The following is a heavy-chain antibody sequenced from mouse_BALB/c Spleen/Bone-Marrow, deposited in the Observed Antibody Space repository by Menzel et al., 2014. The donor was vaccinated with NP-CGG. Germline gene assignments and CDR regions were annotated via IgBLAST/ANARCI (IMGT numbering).Heavy chain of an antibody. Sequence: VQLVESGPGLVAPSQSLSITCTVSGFSLTGYGVNWVRQPPGKGLEWLGMIWGDGSTDYNSALKSRLSISKDSSKSQVFLKMNSLQTDDTARYYCAREPHYYAMDYWGQGTSVTVSS. CDR1: GFSLTGYG. V-gene: IGHV2-6-7*01. CDR2: IWGDGST. CDR3: AREPHYYAMDY. J-gene: IGHJ4*01.